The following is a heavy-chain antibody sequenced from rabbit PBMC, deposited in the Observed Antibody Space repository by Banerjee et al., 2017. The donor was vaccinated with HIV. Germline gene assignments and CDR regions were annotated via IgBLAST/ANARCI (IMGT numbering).Heavy chain of an antibody. CDR1: GFDISSSYW. D-gene: IGHD1-1*01. J-gene: IGHJ4*01. CDR2: INTSSGNT. CDR3: AREGASSAGYYL. Sequence: EESGGGLVQPEGSLALTCTASGFDISSSYWICWVRQAPGKGLEWIACINTSSGNTVYASWAKGRFTISKTSSTTVTLQMTSLTAADTATYFCAREGASSAGYYLWGQGTLVTVS. V-gene: IGHV1S45*01.